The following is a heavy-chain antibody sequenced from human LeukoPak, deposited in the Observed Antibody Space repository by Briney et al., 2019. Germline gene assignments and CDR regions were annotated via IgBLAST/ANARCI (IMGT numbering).Heavy chain of an antibody. CDR1: GYTFTGYY. CDR3: ARNGRGLGIGPPFDP. Sequence: ASVKVSCKASGYTFTGYYMHWVRQAPGQGLEWMGWINPNSGGTNYAQKFQGRVTITADESTSTAYMELSSLRSEDTAVYYCARNGRGLGIGPPFDPWGQGTLVTVSS. CDR2: INPNSGGT. V-gene: IGHV1-2*02. D-gene: IGHD7-27*01. J-gene: IGHJ5*02.